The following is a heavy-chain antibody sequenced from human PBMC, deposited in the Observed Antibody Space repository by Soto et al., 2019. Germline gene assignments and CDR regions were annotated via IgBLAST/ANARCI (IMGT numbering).Heavy chain of an antibody. V-gene: IGHV3-30*18. J-gene: IGHJ4*02. CDR1: GFTFSRYG. CDR3: AKDAAYGGNPFDY. D-gene: IGHD4-17*01. CDR2: TSYDGTDK. Sequence: QVQLVESGGGVVQPGRSLRLSCVASGFTFSRYGMHWVRQAPGKGLAWVAVTSYDGTDKYSPDSVKGRFTISRDNSKNTMYLQMNSLRAEDTAVYYCAKDAAYGGNPFDYWGLGTLVTISS.